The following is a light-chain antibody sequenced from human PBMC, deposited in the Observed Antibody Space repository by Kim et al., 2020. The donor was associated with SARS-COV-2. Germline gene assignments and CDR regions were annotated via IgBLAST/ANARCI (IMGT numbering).Light chain of an antibody. CDR1: QSMSGH. Sequence: SASMGDRVTIICRASQSMSGHLNLYLQKTGTAPKLLIFAASSLQSGVPSRFRGSASGTDFTLTITNLQPEDFATYYCQQTYSTPPTFGQGTKLEI. V-gene: IGKV1-39*01. J-gene: IGKJ2*01. CDR3: QQTYSTPPT. CDR2: AAS.